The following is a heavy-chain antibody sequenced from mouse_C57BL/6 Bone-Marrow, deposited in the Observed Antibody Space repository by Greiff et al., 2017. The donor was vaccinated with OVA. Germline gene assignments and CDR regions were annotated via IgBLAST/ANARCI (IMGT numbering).Heavy chain of an antibody. V-gene: IGHV1-5*01. CDR1: GYTFTSYW. CDR3: TGYYGSSPWFAY. J-gene: IGHJ3*01. Sequence: VQLQQPGAELVRPGSSVKLSCKASGYTFTSYWMHWVKQRPGQGLEWIGAIYPGNSDTSYNQKFKGKAKLTAVTSASTAYMELSSLTNEDSAVYYCTGYYGSSPWFAYWGQGTLVTVSA. CDR2: IYPGNSDT. D-gene: IGHD1-1*01.